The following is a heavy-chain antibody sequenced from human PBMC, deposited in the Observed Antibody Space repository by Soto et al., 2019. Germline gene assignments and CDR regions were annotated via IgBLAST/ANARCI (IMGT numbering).Heavy chain of an antibody. J-gene: IGHJ6*02. CDR2: LTAGGGST. CDR3: AKDSYGSGTDYFYGMDV. D-gene: IGHD3-10*01. V-gene: IGHV3-23*01. Sequence: EVQLLESGGGLVQPGGSLRLSCAASGFSFSSYAMSWVRQAPGKGLEWVSSLTAGGGSTYHADSVKGWFTISRDNSKNTLYLQMNSLRAEDTAIYYCAKDSYGSGTDYFYGMDVRGQGTTVTVSS. CDR1: GFSFSSYA.